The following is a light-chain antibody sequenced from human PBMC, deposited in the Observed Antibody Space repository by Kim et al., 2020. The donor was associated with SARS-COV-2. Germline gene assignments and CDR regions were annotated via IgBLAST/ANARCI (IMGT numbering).Light chain of an antibody. Sequence: APGKTARVTCGGNNIGSKSVHGYQQKPGQAPVLVIYYDSDRPSGIPERFSGSTSGNTATLTISRVEAGDEADYYCQVWDSSSDHPVFGGGTQLTVL. CDR1: NIGSKS. CDR2: YDS. V-gene: IGLV3-21*04. J-gene: IGLJ3*02. CDR3: QVWDSSSDHPV.